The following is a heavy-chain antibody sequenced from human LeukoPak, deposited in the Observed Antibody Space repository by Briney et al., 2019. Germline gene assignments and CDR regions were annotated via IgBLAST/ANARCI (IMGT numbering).Heavy chain of an antibody. J-gene: IGHJ4*02. Sequence: GGSLRLSCAASGFTVSSNYMSWVRQPPGKGLEWVSVMYSGGSKFYADSVKGRFTISRDNSMNTVYLQMNSLRSDDTAVYFCFVGPHPYDSGDWAPNWGQGTLVTVSS. CDR3: FVGPHPYDSGDWAPN. CDR2: MYSGGSK. V-gene: IGHV3-66*01. D-gene: IGHD3-10*01. CDR1: GFTVSSNY.